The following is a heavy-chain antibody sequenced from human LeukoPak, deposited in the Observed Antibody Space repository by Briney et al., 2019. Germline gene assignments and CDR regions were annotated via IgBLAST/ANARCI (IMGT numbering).Heavy chain of an antibody. Sequence: SETLSLTCTVSGGSISSYYWSWIRQPPGKGLEWIGYIYYSGSTNYNPPLKSRVTISVDTSKNQFSLKLSSVTAADTAVYYCARRDGYKTNLDYWGQGTLVTVSS. D-gene: IGHD5-24*01. CDR1: GGSISSYY. V-gene: IGHV4-59*08. CDR3: ARRDGYKTNLDY. J-gene: IGHJ4*02. CDR2: IYYSGST.